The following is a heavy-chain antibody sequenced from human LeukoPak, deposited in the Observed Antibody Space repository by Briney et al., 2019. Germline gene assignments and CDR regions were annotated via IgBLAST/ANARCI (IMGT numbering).Heavy chain of an antibody. CDR1: GYTFTSYA. D-gene: IGHD4-17*01. CDR3: ANDYGDYGGLDY. V-gene: IGHV1-3*01. CDR2: INAGNGNT. J-gene: IGHJ4*02. Sequence: ASVKVSCKASGYTFTSYAMHWVRQAPGQRLEWMGWINAGNGNTKYSQKFQGRVTITRDTSASTAYMELSSLRSEDTAVYYCANDYGDYGGLDYWGQGTLVTVSS.